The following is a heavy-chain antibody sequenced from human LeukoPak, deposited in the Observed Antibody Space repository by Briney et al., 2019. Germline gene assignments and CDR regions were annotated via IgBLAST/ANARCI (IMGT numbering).Heavy chain of an antibody. CDR3: AKGGLWDSTGYYYATEY. V-gene: IGHV3-23*01. CDR2: ISASGSST. Sequence: GGSLRLSCEASGFTFRSYAMNWVRQAPGKGLEWVSAISASGSSTFYADSVKGRFTISRDNSKNTLYLQMNSLRGDDTAVYYCAKGGLWDSTGYYYATEYWGQGTLVTVSS. J-gene: IGHJ4*02. CDR1: GFTFRSYA. D-gene: IGHD3-22*01.